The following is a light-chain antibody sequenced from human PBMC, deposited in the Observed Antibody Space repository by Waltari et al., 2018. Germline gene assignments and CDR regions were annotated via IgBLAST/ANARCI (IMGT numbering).Light chain of an antibody. V-gene: IGKV3-15*01. Sequence: ETVMAQSPATLSVSPGERATLSCRASQSVNSNLAWFQHKPGQAPRLLIYDASTRATDSPARFSGSGSGTEFTLTIGSLQTEDFAVYYCQQYNNWPRTFGQGTKLEI. J-gene: IGKJ2*01. CDR3: QQYNNWPRT. CDR2: DAS. CDR1: QSVNSN.